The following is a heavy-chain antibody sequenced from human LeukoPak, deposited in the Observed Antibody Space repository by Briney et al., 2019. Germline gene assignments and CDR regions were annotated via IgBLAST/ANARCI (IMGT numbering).Heavy chain of an antibody. D-gene: IGHD6-13*01. CDR3: AREEQQLVGSLDY. Sequence: GGSLRLSCAASGFTVSSTYMSWVRQAPGKGLEWVSVIYSGGSTYYADSVKGRFTISRDNSKNTLYLQVNSLRAEDTAVYYCAREEQQLVGSLDYWGQGTLVTVSS. CDR2: IYSGGST. V-gene: IGHV3-53*01. J-gene: IGHJ4*02. CDR1: GFTVSSTY.